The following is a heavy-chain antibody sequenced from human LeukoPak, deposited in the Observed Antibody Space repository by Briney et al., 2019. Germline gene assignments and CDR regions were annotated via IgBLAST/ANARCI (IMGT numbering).Heavy chain of an antibody. CDR3: ARDGGYSSSSESFDY. J-gene: IGHJ4*02. Sequence: ASVKVSCKASGCTFSSYAFNWVRQAPGQGLEWMGGIIPIFGASNYAQKFQGRVTITADESTNTAYMELSSLRSEDTAVYYCARDGGYSSSSESFDYWGQGTLVTVSS. V-gene: IGHV1-69*13. D-gene: IGHD6-6*01. CDR1: GCTFSSYA. CDR2: IIPIFGAS.